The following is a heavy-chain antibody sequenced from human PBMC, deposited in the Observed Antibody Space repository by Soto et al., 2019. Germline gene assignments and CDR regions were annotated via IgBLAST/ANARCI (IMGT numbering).Heavy chain of an antibody. Sequence: SETLSLTCTVSGGFIWGWIRQSPDKGLEWIGYMYNSGKWNYNPSLESRLTISIDTSKNQFSLRLASVTAADTAVYYCARTLPNRHLFASWSRGPLVTASS. CDR2: MYNSGKW. V-gene: IGHV4-59*01. CDR1: GGFI. CDR3: ARTLPNRHLFAS. J-gene: IGHJ4*02. D-gene: IGHD2-8*01.